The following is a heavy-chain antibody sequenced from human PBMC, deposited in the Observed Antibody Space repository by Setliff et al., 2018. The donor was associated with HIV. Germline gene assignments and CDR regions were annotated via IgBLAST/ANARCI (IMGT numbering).Heavy chain of an antibody. D-gene: IGHD3-3*01. CDR3: ARLRVLQLLEWSNNYYYGLDV. Sequence: ASVKVSCKASGFTFTNYAIHWVRQAPGQRLEWLGWINAGNDDPKYSQKFQGRVTITRDTSASTAYMELSSLRSEDTAVYYCARLRVLQLLEWSNNYYYGLDVWGQGTTVTVSS. CDR1: GFTFTNYA. J-gene: IGHJ6*02. V-gene: IGHV1-3*01. CDR2: INAGNDDP.